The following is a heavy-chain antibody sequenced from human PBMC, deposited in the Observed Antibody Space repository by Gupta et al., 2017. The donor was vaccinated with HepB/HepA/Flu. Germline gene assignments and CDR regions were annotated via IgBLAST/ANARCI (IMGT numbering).Heavy chain of an antibody. Sequence: QVQLQESGPGLVTPSQTLSLTFPVSGGSISSVDYYWSWIRQHPGKGLEWIGYIYYRGSTYYHPSLKSRVTISVDTSKNQFSLKLSTVTAADTAVDDGGRDSGPGGAGNSFDHWGQGTRGTV. D-gene: IGHD3-10*01. CDR3: GRDSGPGGAGNSFDH. J-gene: IGHJ5*02. CDR2: IYYRGST. CDR1: GGSISSVDYY. V-gene: IGHV4-31*03.